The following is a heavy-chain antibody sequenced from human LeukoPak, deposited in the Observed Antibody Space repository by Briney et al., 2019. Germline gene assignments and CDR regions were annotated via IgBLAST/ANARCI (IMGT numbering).Heavy chain of an antibody. V-gene: IGHV3-21*01. CDR3: ARGGYGSGSYPDY. D-gene: IGHD3-10*01. J-gene: IGHJ4*02. CDR2: ISSSSSYI. Sequence: KTGGSLRLSCAASGFTFSSYSMNWVRQAPGKGLEWVSSISSSSSYIYYADSVKGRFTNSRDNAKNSLYLQMNSLRAEDTAVYYCARGGYGSGSYPDYWGQGTLVTVSS. CDR1: GFTFSSYS.